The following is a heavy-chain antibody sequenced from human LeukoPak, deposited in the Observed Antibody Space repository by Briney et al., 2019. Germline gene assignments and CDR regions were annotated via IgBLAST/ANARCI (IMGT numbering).Heavy chain of an antibody. V-gene: IGHV4-34*01. CDR3: ARRGYYYYYYYMDV. J-gene: IGHJ6*03. CDR1: GGSFSGYY. CDR2: INHSGST. D-gene: IGHD3-10*01. Sequence: SETLSLTCAAYGGSFSGYYWSWIRQPPGKGLEWIWEINHSGSTNHNASLQSRVTISVDTSKNQFSLKLSSVTAADTAVYYCARRGYYYYYYYMDVWGKGTTVTVSS.